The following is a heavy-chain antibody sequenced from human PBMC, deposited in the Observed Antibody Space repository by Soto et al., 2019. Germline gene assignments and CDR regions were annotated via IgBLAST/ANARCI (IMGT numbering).Heavy chain of an antibody. J-gene: IGHJ4*02. CDR2: IYGNDDQ. V-gene: IGHV2-5*01. CDR1: GFSLSTSGVG. D-gene: IGHD2-2*02. CDR3: AHRPARSYCSTSSCYRPWYFDY. Sequence: QITLTESGPALVKPTQTLTLTCTVSGFSLSTSGVGVGWIRQTPGKALEWLALIYGNDDQRYSPYLKSRITITKDTSKDQLVLRMTNMDPVDTATYYCAHRPARSYCSTSSCYRPWYFDYWGQGVRVTVSP.